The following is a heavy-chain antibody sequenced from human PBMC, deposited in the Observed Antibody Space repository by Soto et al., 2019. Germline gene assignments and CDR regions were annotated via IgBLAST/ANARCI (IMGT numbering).Heavy chain of an antibody. Sequence: WSLRLSCAPSGFTFSTYGMHWVRQAPGKGLEWVAVIWYDGSNQYYADSVKGRFTISRDNSKNMLYLQMNSLRAEDTAVYYCARDLGAFNYGSAYFDYWGQGTTVTVYS. CDR3: ARDLGAFNYGSAYFDY. V-gene: IGHV3-33*01. D-gene: IGHD3-10*01. CDR1: GFTFSTYG. J-gene: IGHJ4*02. CDR2: IWYDGSNQ.